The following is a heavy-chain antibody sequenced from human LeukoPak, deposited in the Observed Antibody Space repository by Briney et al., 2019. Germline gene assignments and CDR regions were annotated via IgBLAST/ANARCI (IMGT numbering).Heavy chain of an antibody. V-gene: IGHV1-8*01. CDR1: GYTFTSYD. CDR2: MSPNSGNT. D-gene: IGHD3-22*01. CDR3: ARMSYYDSSGDNWFDP. J-gene: IGHJ5*02. Sequence: ASVKVSCKAPGYTFTSYDINWVRQATGQGLEWMGWMSPNSGNTGYAQKFQGRVTMTRDTSISTAYMELSSLRSEDTAVYYCARMSYYDSSGDNWFDPWGQGTLVTVSS.